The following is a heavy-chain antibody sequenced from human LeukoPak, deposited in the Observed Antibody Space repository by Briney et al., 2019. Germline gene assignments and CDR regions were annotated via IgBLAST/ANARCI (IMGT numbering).Heavy chain of an antibody. CDR3: AKRDSGTFID. CDR1: GFAFSSHT. Sequence: GGSLRLSCAASGFAFSSHTMSWVRQAPGKELEWVSAISASGGSTYYADSVKGRFTISRDDSKNTLYLRMNSLRAEDTAVYYCAKRDSGTFIDWGQGTLVTVSS. CDR2: ISASGGST. V-gene: IGHV3-23*01. D-gene: IGHD1-26*01. J-gene: IGHJ4*02.